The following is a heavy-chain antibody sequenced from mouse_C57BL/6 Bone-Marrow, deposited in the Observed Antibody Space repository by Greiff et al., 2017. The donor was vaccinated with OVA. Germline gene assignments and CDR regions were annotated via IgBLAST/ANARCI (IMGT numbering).Heavy chain of an antibody. CDR1: GFTFSSSG. Sequence: EVQRVESGGDLVKPGGSLKLSCAASGFTFSSSGMSWVRQTPDKRLEWVATISSGGSYTYYPDSVKGRFTISRDNAKNTLYLQMSSLKSEDTAMYYCARGTKPPWFAYWGQGTLVTVSA. V-gene: IGHV5-6*01. CDR3: ARGTKPPWFAY. D-gene: IGHD1-3*01. J-gene: IGHJ3*01. CDR2: ISSGGSYT.